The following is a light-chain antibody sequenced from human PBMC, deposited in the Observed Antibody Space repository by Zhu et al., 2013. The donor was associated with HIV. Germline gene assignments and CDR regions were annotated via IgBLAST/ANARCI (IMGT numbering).Light chain of an antibody. CDR1: SSNIGSNT. CDR2: DNN. Sequence: QSVLTQTPSASGTPGQRVTISCSGSSSNIGSNTVNWYQQLPGTAPKLLIYDNNQRPSGVPDRFSGSKSGTSASLAISGLQSEDEAGYYCAAWDDSLSGWVFGGGTKVTVL. J-gene: IGLJ3*02. V-gene: IGLV1-44*01. CDR3: AAWDDSLSGWV.